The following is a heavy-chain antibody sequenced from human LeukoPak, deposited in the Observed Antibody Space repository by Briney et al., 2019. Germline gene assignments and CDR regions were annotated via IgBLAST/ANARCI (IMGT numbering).Heavy chain of an antibody. D-gene: IGHD3-22*01. CDR1: GFTFSSYA. J-gene: IGHJ4*02. Sequence: PGGSLRLSCAASGFTFSSYAMSWVRQAPGKGLEWVSGISDSGTSTYYADSVKGRFTVSRDNSKNTLYQQMNSLRAEDTAVYYCARAISGYYYGGYFDYWGQGTLVTVSS. V-gene: IGHV3-23*01. CDR2: ISDSGTST. CDR3: ARAISGYYYGGYFDY.